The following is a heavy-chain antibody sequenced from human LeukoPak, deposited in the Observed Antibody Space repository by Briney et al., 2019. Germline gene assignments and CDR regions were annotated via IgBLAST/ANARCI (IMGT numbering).Heavy chain of an antibody. CDR2: ISAYNGNT. V-gene: IGHV1-18*01. Sequence: ASVKVPCKASGYTFTSYGISWVRQAPGQGLEGMGWISAYNGNTNYAQKLQGRVTMTTDTSTSTAYMELRSLRSDDTAVYYCARDGHSSGWYGGNWFDPWGQGTLVTVSS. CDR3: ARDGHSSGWYGGNWFDP. CDR1: GYTFTSYG. J-gene: IGHJ5*02. D-gene: IGHD6-19*01.